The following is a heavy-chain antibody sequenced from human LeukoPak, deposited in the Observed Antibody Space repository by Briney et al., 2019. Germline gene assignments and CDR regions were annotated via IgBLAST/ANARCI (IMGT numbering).Heavy chain of an antibody. CDR1: GGSIGNYY. Sequence: SSETLSLTCNVSGGSIGNYYWSWIRQPAGKGLEWIGRFYARGNTNYNPSLKSRVTMSVDTSKNQLSLKLTSVTAADTAVYYCARELITKADAFDIWGQGTMVTVSS. J-gene: IGHJ3*02. V-gene: IGHV4-4*07. CDR3: ARELITKADAFDI. CDR2: FYARGNT. D-gene: IGHD1-20*01.